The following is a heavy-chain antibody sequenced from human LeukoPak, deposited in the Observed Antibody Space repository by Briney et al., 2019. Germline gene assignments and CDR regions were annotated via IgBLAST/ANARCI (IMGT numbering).Heavy chain of an antibody. CDR2: ISWNSGSI. CDR1: GFTFDDYA. CDR3: AKGGYDYGDVIDY. D-gene: IGHD4-17*01. J-gene: IGHJ4*02. Sequence: GRSLRLSCAASGFTFDDYAMHWVRQAPGKGLEWVSGISWNSGSIGYADSMKGRFTISRDNAKNSLYLQMNSLRAEDMALYYCAKGGYDYGDVIDYWGQGTLVTVSS. V-gene: IGHV3-9*03.